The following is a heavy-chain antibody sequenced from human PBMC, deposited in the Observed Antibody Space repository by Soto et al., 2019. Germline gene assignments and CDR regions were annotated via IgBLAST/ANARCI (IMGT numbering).Heavy chain of an antibody. D-gene: IGHD6-19*01. CDR3: ARDGRIAVAGTNAFDI. Sequence: QVQLVQSGAEVKKPGASVKVSCKASGYTFTSYYMHWVRQAPGQGLEWMGIINPSGGSTSYAQKFQGRVTMTRDTSTSTVYMELSSLRSEDTAVYYCARDGRIAVAGTNAFDIWGQGTMVTVSS. CDR1: GYTFTSYY. J-gene: IGHJ3*02. V-gene: IGHV1-46*03. CDR2: INPSGGST.